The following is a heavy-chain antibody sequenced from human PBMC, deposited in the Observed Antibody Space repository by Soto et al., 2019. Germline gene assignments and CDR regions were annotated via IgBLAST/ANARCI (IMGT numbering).Heavy chain of an antibody. CDR3: AKDPRWLRFWVNWFDP. V-gene: IGHV3-23*01. CDR2: ISGSGGST. CDR1: GFTFSSYA. Sequence: GSLRLSCAASGFTFSSYAMSWVRQAPGKGLEWVSAISGSGGSTYYADSVKGRFTISRDNSKNTLYLQMNSLRAEDTAVYYCAKDPRWLRFWVNWFDPWSQGTLVTVSS. J-gene: IGHJ5*02. D-gene: IGHD5-12*01.